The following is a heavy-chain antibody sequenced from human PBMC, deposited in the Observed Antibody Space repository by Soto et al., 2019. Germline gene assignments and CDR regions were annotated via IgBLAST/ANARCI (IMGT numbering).Heavy chain of an antibody. V-gene: IGHV1-18*01. CDR1: GYTFTTYG. Sequence: ASVKVSCKASGYTFTTYGISWVRQAPGQGLEWMGWINTHNGNTNYAQNFQGRVIMTADTSTSTAYMELRSLRSDDSAVYYCTTEGSAPYYYYGMDGWGQGITVTVSS. J-gene: IGHJ6*02. CDR2: INTHNGNT. D-gene: IGHD3-10*01. CDR3: TTEGSAPYYYYGMDG.